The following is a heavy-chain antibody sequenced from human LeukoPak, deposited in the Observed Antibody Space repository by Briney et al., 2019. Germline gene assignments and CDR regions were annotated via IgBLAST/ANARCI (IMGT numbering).Heavy chain of an antibody. CDR2: IYPSGST. CDR3: ARLGYTYGYAFDA. J-gene: IGHJ4*02. V-gene: IGHV4-4*07. CDR1: GGSLCSYF. Sequence: PSETLSLTCSVPGGSLCSYFWSWIRQPAGKGLEWIGRIYPSGSTNYNPSLKSRVTMSLDTSKSQFSLKLGSVIAADTAVYYCARLGYTYGYAFDAWGQGTLVTVSS. D-gene: IGHD5-18*01.